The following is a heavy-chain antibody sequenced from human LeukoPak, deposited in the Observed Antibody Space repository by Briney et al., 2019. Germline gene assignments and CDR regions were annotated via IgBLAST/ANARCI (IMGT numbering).Heavy chain of an antibody. J-gene: IGHJ5*02. CDR2: IYCSGST. D-gene: IGHD1-1*01. CDR3: ARYKTVHNWFDP. V-gene: IGHV4-39*07. Sequence: SETLSLTCTVSGGSISSSSYYWGWIRQPPGKGLEWIGSIYCSGSTYYNPSLKSRVTISVDTSKNQFSLKLSSVTAADTAIYYCARYKTVHNWFDPWGQGTLVTVSS. CDR1: GGSISSSSYY.